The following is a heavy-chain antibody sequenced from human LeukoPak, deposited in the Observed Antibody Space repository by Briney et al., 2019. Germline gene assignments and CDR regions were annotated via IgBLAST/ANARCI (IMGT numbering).Heavy chain of an antibody. D-gene: IGHD3-10*01. V-gene: IGHV4-30-4*01. CDR3: ARYGSGSTWFDP. J-gene: IGHJ5*02. CDR1: GGSISSDNYQ. Sequence: PSETMSLTCTVSGGSISSDNYQWSWIRQPPGKGLEWIGHIKYSENTYYNPSLKSRVTISVDTSKHPSSPKLSSVTAADTAVYYCARYGSGSTWFDPSGQGTLVTVSS. CDR2: IKYSENT.